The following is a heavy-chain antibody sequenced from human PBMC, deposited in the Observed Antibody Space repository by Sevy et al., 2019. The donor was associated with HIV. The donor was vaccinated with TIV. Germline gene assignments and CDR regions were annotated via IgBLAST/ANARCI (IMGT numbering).Heavy chain of an antibody. D-gene: IGHD6-19*01. J-gene: IGHJ4*02. CDR1: GFSFSTYS. Sequence: GGSLRLSCAASGFSFSTYSMNWVRQAPGKGLEWVSYIITSSSTIYYADSVKGRFTISRDKAKRSLYLQMNSLRDEDTAVYYCARVAAVASTLYYFDFWGQGTLVTVSS. CDR2: IITSSSTI. CDR3: ARVAAVASTLYYFDF. V-gene: IGHV3-48*02.